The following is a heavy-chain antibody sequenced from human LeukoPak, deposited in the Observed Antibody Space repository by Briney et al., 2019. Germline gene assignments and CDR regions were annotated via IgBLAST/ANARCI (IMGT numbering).Heavy chain of an antibody. Sequence: GGSLRLPCAASGFSFTTYGMHWVRQAPLKGLEWLAAISYDGRNQNYADSVKGRFTIFRDNSQNTLYLQMNSLRAEDTALYYCVKDRTINGRSSPFDSWGQGTLVTVSS. D-gene: IGHD1-26*01. J-gene: IGHJ4*02. CDR3: VKDRTINGRSSPFDS. CDR2: ISYDGRNQ. V-gene: IGHV3-30*18. CDR1: GFSFTTYG.